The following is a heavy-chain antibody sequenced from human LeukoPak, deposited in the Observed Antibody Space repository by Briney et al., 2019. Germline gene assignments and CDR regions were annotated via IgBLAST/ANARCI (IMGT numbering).Heavy chain of an antibody. J-gene: IGHJ4*02. CDR1: GRSISSYY. D-gene: IGHD1-26*01. CDR2: IYYSWST. CDR3: ARLYSGSCALDY. Sequence: SETLSLTCTLSGRSISSYYGSWIRQPPGKGLEWSGYIYYSWSTNYNPSLKSRVTISVDTSKNQFSLKLSSVTAADTAVYYGARLYSGSCALDYWGQGTLVTVSS. V-gene: IGHV4-59*01.